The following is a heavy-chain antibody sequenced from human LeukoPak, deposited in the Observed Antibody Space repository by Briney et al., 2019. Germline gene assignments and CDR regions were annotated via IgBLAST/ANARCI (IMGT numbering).Heavy chain of an antibody. D-gene: IGHD3-3*01. V-gene: IGHV4-59*01. CDR2: IHYSGNT. J-gene: IGHJ5*02. CDR3: AREPGVNDFWSSGPLDPRSWLDP. CDR1: GGSIRDYY. Sequence: PSETLSLTCTVSGGSIRDYYWRWIRQAPGKGLEWIGYIHYSGNTKYNPSLKSRVIISLDTSKNQLSLKVTSVTAADTAVYYCAREPGVNDFWSSGPLDPRSWLDPWGQGTLVTVSS.